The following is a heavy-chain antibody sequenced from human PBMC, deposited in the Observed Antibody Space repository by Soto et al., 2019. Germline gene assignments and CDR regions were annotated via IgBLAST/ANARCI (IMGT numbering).Heavy chain of an antibody. V-gene: IGHV3-33*01. Sequence: GSLRLSCAASGFTFSSYGMHWVRQAPGKGLEWVAVIWYDGSNKYYADSVKGRFTISRDNSKNTLYLQMNSLRAEDTAVYYCARDRTGTTLGMDVWGQGTTVTVSS. CDR3: ARDRTGTTLGMDV. CDR2: IWYDGSNK. CDR1: GFTFSSYG. J-gene: IGHJ6*02. D-gene: IGHD1-7*01.